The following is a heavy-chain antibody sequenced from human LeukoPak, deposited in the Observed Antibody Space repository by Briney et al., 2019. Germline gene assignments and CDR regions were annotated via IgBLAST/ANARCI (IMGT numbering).Heavy chain of an antibody. J-gene: IGHJ6*03. D-gene: IGHD5-12*01. V-gene: IGHV4-39*01. Sequence: SETLSLTCTVSGGSISSSSYYWGWIRQPPGKGLEWIGSICYSGSTYYNPSLKSRVTISVDTSKNQFSLKLSSVTAADTAVYYCARQQSGYVGGYYYYMDVWGKGTTVTVSS. CDR1: GGSISSSSYY. CDR2: ICYSGST. CDR3: ARQQSGYVGGYYYYMDV.